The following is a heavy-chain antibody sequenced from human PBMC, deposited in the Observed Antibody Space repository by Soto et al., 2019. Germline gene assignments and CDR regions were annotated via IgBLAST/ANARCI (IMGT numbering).Heavy chain of an antibody. J-gene: IGHJ4*02. CDR2: IWYDESNK. CDR3: ARDLSKGSYFDY. D-gene: IGHD3-10*01. CDR1: GFTFNTYG. V-gene: IGHV3-33*01. Sequence: GGSLRLSCAASGFTFNTYGMHWVRQAPGKGLERVAIIWYDESNKYYADSVKGRFTISRDNSKNTLYLQMNSLRAEDTAVYYCARDLSKGSYFDYWGQGTLVTVSS.